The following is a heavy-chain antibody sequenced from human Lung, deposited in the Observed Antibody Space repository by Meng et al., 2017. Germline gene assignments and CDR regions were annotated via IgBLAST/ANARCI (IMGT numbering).Heavy chain of an antibody. J-gene: IGHJ4*02. D-gene: IGHD6-25*01. CDR2: INPKSGDT. Sequence: ASVKVSCKPSGYTFNRYYIHWVRQAPGQGLEWMGRINPKSGDTHYAQKFQARVTMTGDTSISTAYMELSGLRSDDTAMYYCARDEDISAAGKLFGDYWGQGTLVTVSS. CDR1: GYTFNRYY. CDR3: ARDEDISAAGKLFGDY. V-gene: IGHV1-2*06.